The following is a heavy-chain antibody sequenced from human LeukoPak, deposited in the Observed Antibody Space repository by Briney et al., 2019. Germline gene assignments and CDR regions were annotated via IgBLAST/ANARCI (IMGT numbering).Heavy chain of an antibody. V-gene: IGHV3-23*01. J-gene: IGHJ5*02. CDR1: GFTFSSYA. CDR3: ANPRNIVVVPAAITFDRFDP. Sequence: GESLRLSCAASGFTFSSYAMSWVRQAPGKGLEWVSAISGSGGSTYYADSVKGRFTISRDNSKNTLYLQMNSLRAEDTAVYYCANPRNIVVVPAAITFDRFDPWGQGTLVTVSS. CDR2: ISGSGGST. D-gene: IGHD2-2*02.